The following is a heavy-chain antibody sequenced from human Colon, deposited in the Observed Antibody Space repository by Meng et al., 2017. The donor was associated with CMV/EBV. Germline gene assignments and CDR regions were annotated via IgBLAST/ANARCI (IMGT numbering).Heavy chain of an antibody. J-gene: IGHJ4*02. CDR1: GGSISSSSYY. D-gene: IGHD2-2*01. V-gene: IGHV4-39*01. Sequence: SETLSLTCTVSGGSISSSSYYWGWIRQPPGKGLEWIGSIYYSGSTYYNPSLKSRVTISVDTSKNQFSLKLSSVTAADTAVYYCARHYKKVVPGQYWGQGTLVTVSS. CDR3: ARHYKKVVPGQY. CDR2: IYYSGST.